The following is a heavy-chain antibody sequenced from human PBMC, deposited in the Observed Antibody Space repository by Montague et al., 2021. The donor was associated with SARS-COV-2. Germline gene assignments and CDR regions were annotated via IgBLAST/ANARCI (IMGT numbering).Heavy chain of an antibody. CDR2: INHSGST. J-gene: IGHJ6*02. CDR3: ASGRSYASWFGYYSQRYDNGMDV. V-gene: IGHV4-34*10. CDR1: GGSISNYY. Sequence: SETLSLTCTVSGGSISNYYWSWIRQSAGKGLEWIGGINHSGSTDYNPSLKSRVTMSVDTSKNQFSLKLSSVTAADTAVYYCASGRSYASWFGYYSQRYDNGMDVWGQGTLVTVSS. D-gene: IGHD3-3*01.